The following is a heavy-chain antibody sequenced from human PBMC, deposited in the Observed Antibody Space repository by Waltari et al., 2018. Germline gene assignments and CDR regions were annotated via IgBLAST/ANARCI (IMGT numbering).Heavy chain of an antibody. V-gene: IGHV4-39*01. CDR1: GASISSTSYY. J-gene: IGHJ4*02. CDR3: VYGSGSYYISNFDY. D-gene: IGHD3-10*01. Sequence: QLQLQESGPGLVKPSETLSLTCTVSGASISSTSYYWGWIRQPPGKGLEWIGGIYYSGTTYNNPSLKSRVSISVDTSKNQFSLKLSSVTAADTAVYYCVYGSGSYYISNFDYWGQGTLVTVSS. CDR2: IYYSGTT.